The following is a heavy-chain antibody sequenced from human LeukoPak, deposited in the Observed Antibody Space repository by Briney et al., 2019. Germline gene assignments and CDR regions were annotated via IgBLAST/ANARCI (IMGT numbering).Heavy chain of an antibody. CDR1: GFTFSSYS. V-gene: IGHV3-21*01. CDR3: ARDLYYYDSRGYY. CDR2: ISSSSSYI. J-gene: IGHJ4*02. Sequence: GGSLRLSCAASGFTFSSYSMNWVRQAPGKGLEWVSSISSSSSYIYYADSVKGRFTISRDNAKNSLYLQMNSLRAEDTAVYYCARDLYYYDSRGYYWGQGTLVTVSS. D-gene: IGHD3-22*01.